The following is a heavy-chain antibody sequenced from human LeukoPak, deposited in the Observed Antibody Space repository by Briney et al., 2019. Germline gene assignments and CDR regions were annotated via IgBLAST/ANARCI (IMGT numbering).Heavy chain of an antibody. V-gene: IGHV3-23*01. J-gene: IGHJ4*02. CDR2: ISGSGGST. CDR3: ARGDNYYDSNSYYKY. D-gene: IGHD3-22*01. CDR1: GFTFSTYA. Sequence: GGSLRLSCAASGFTFSTYAMSWVRQAPGKGLEWVSAISGSGGSTFYADSVKGRFTISRDNAKNSPYLQMNSLRAEDTAVYYCARGDNYYDSNSYYKYWGQGTLVTVSS.